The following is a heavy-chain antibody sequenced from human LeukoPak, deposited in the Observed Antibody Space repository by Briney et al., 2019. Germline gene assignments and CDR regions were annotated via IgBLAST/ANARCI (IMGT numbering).Heavy chain of an antibody. CDR1: GFTFSAYW. Sequence: GGSLRLSCAASGFTFSAYWMSWVRQAPGKGLEWVAHIKQDGSEKDYVDSVKGRFTISRDNTRNSLVLQMNSLRVEDTAVYYCASGHWYLGYWGQGALVTVSS. CDR3: ASGHWYLGY. V-gene: IGHV3-7*01. J-gene: IGHJ4*02. CDR2: IKQDGSEK. D-gene: IGHD1-1*01.